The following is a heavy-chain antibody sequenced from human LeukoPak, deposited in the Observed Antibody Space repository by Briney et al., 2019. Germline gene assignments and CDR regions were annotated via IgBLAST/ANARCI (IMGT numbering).Heavy chain of an antibody. D-gene: IGHD3-16*02. Sequence: ASVKVSCKASGYTFTSYYMHWVRQAPGQGLEWMGIINPSGGSTSYAQKFQGRVTMTRDTSTSTVYMELSSLRSEDTAVYYCASGVWGSYRGHAFDIWGQGTMVTVSS. CDR2: INPSGGST. V-gene: IGHV1-46*01. CDR3: ASGVWGSYRGHAFDI. CDR1: GYTFTSYY. J-gene: IGHJ3*02.